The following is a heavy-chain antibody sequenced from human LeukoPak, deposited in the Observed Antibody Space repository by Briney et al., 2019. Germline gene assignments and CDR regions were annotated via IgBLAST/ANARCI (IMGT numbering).Heavy chain of an antibody. CDR1: GFTFSRHT. V-gene: IGHV3-20*04. CDR3: ARDYDYGDYPGY. D-gene: IGHD4-17*01. J-gene: IGHJ4*02. CDR2: INWNGGRT. Sequence: GGSLRLSCAASGFTFSRHTMNWVRQAPGKGLEWVSGINWNGGRTGYADSVKGRFTISRDNAKNSLYLQMNSLRAEDTALYYCARDYDYGDYPGYWGQGTLVTVSS.